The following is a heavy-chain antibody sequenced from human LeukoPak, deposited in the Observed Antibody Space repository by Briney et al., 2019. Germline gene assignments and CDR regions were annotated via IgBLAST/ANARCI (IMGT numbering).Heavy chain of an antibody. D-gene: IGHD2-21*02. CDR3: ARGGASYPLDI. V-gene: IGHV3-66*01. J-gene: IGHJ3*02. Sequence: GGSLRLSCATSGFTVSSNYMSWVRQAPGKGLEWVSVIYSGGSTYYADSVKGRFTISRDNSKNTLYLQMNSLRAEDTAVYYCARGGASYPLDIWGQGTMVTVSS. CDR1: GFTVSSNY. CDR2: IYSGGST.